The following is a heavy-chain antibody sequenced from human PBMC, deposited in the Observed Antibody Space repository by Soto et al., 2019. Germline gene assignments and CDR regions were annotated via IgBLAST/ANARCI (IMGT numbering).Heavy chain of an antibody. Sequence: QVQLVQSGAEVKKPGSSVKVSCKASGGTFSSYAISWVRQAPGQGLEWMGGIIPIFGTANYAQKFQGRVTITADESTSTAYLDLSSLRSEDTAVYYCERARDFGSYYGGYAFDSWGKGTMVTVSS. CDR1: GGTFSSYA. J-gene: IGHJ3*02. D-gene: IGHD1-26*01. CDR3: ERARDFGSYYGGYAFDS. V-gene: IGHV1-69*01. CDR2: IIPIFGTA.